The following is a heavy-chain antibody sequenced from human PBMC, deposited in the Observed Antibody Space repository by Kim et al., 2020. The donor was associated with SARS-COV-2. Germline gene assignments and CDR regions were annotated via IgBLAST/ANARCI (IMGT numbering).Heavy chain of an antibody. D-gene: IGHD3-9*01. CDR2: IIPIFGTA. J-gene: IGHJ6*02. CDR1: GGTFSSYA. Sequence: SVKVSCKASGGTFSSYAISWVRQAPGQGLEWMGGIIPIFGTANYAQKFQGRVTITADESTSTAYMELSSLRSEDTAVYYCASCPEDSLLLPCYYYGMDVWGQGTTVTVSS. V-gene: IGHV1-69*13. CDR3: ASCPEDSLLLPCYYYGMDV.